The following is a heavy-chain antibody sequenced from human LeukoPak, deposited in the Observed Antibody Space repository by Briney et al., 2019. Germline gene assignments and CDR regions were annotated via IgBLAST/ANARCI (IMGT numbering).Heavy chain of an antibody. V-gene: IGHV4-59*01. J-gene: IGHJ4*02. Sequence: SETLSLTYTVSGDSISSYYWSWIRQPPGKGLEWIGYIYYSGSTNYNPSLKSRVTISVDTSKNQFSLKLSSVTAADTAVYYCARVNSPTDYWGQGTLVTVSS. CDR2: IYYSGST. CDR3: ARVNSPTDY. CDR1: GDSISSYY.